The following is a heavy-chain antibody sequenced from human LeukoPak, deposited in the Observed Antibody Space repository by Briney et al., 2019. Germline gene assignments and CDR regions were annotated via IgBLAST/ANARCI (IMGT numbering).Heavy chain of an antibody. CDR1: RGSFSGYY. J-gene: IGHJ3*02. Sequence: SETLSLTCAVYRGSFSGYYWSWIRQPPGKGLEWIGEINHSGSTNYNPSLKSRVTISVDTSKNQFSLKLTSVNAADTAVYYCARGGDTSSGYALDIWGQGTMVTVSS. CDR3: ARGGDTSSGYALDI. D-gene: IGHD3-10*01. V-gene: IGHV4-34*01. CDR2: INHSGST.